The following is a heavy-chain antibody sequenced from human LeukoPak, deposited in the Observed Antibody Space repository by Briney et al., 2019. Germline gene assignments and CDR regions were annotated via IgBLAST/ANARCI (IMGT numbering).Heavy chain of an antibody. D-gene: IGHD5-12*01. CDR1: GGSLSSSYH. Sequence: PSGTLSLTCSASGGSLSSSYHWGWIRQPPGKGLEWIASISYSGTTYYNPSLESRVTISRDTSKNQFSLEVSHVTAADTAVYHCARRDQYGGYFDAWGQGILVTVSS. CDR2: ISYSGTT. V-gene: IGHV4-39*01. CDR3: ARRDQYGGYFDA. J-gene: IGHJ5*02.